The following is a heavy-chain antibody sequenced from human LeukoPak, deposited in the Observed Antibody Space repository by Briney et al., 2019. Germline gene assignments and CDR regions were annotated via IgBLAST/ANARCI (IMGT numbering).Heavy chain of an antibody. CDR2: ISSSSNNI. Sequence: GRSLRLSCAASGFTFSTYTMNRVRQAPGKGLEWVSSISSSSNNIKYADSVKGRFTISRDNAMNSVHLQMNSLRVEDTAVYYCARGYQRPDYWGQGTLITVSS. CDR1: GFTFSTYT. V-gene: IGHV3-21*01. D-gene: IGHD2-2*01. J-gene: IGHJ4*02. CDR3: ARGYQRPDY.